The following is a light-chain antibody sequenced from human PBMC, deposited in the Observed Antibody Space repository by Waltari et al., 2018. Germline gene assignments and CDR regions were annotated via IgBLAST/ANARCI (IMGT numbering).Light chain of an antibody. V-gene: IGKV1-9*01. CDR3: QQLNNYPVT. Sequence: DIQLTQSPSFLSASVGDTVPITCRASQGISTSLAWYQQKPGKAPKLLIYFASSLQGGGPPRFSGSGSGTEFTLTIRSLQPEDFATYYCQQLNNYPVTFGQGTRLDIK. J-gene: IGKJ5*01. CDR1: QGISTS. CDR2: FAS.